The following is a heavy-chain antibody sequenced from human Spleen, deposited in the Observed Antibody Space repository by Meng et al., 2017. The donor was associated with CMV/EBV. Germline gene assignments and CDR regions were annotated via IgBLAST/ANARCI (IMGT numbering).Heavy chain of an antibody. Sequence: GESLKISCAASGFTFSSYWMSWVRQAPGKGLEWVANIKQEGSENYYVDSVKGRFTISRDNAKNSLYLQMNSLRAEDTAVYYCARDVVPAATDAFDIWGQGTMVTVSS. J-gene: IGHJ3*02. V-gene: IGHV3-7*01. CDR3: ARDVVPAATDAFDI. D-gene: IGHD2-2*01. CDR1: GFTFSSYW. CDR2: IKQEGSEN.